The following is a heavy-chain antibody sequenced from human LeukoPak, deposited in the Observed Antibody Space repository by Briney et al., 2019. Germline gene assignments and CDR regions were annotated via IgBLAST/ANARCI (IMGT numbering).Heavy chain of an antibody. J-gene: IGHJ3*02. D-gene: IGHD6-13*01. Sequence: PSQTLSLTCTVSGGSISSGSYYWSWIRQPAGKGLEWIGRIYTSGSTNYNPSLKSRVTISVDTSKNQFSLKLSSVTAADTAVYYCAGAPPLLYSSSSLGAFDIWGQGTMVTVSS. V-gene: IGHV4-61*02. CDR2: IYTSGST. CDR1: GGSISSGSYY. CDR3: AGAPPLLYSSSSLGAFDI.